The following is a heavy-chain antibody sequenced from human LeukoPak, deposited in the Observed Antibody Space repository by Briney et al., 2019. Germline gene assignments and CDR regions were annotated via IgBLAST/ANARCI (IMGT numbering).Heavy chain of an antibody. Sequence: GGSLGLSCVASGFSFRNYAIHWVRQAPGKGLEYVSVINTDGRITYYADPVKGRFTISRDNSKNTVYLQMGSLRGEDTAVCYCAKDPFDYWGQGTLVTVSS. CDR2: INTDGRIT. V-gene: IGHV3-64*02. CDR3: AKDPFDY. CDR1: GFSFRNYA. J-gene: IGHJ4*02.